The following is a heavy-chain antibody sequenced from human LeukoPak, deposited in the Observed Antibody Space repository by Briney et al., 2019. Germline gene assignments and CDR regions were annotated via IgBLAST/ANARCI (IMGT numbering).Heavy chain of an antibody. CDR3: ARVAPRDSYFYHYMDV. J-gene: IGHJ6*03. CDR2: LPPRGTT. D-gene: IGHD3/OR15-3a*01. CDR1: GDSVANYF. V-gene: IGHV4-4*07. Sequence: PSETLSLTCSISGDSVANYFWTWTRQSAGGGLEWIGRLPPRGTTSLNPSLKSRVTLSLDTSTSQFSLQLSSVTAADTAVYFCARVAPRDSYFYHYMDVWGKGTTVTVSS.